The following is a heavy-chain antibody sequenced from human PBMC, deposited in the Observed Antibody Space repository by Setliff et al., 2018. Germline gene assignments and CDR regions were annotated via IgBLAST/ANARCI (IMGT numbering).Heavy chain of an antibody. J-gene: IGHJ3*01. CDR1: GYTFINFG. CDR2: ISPYTGNT. V-gene: IGHV1-18*01. D-gene: IGHD2-15*01. CDR3: AISTLSICSGGSCPNAFDV. Sequence: ASVKVSCKASGYTFINFGISWVRQAPGQGLEWVGWISPYTGNTYYAPRLQDRVTLTTDTSTNTAYMELRTLRSDDTAVYYCAISTLSICSGGSCPNAFDVWGQGTMVTVSS.